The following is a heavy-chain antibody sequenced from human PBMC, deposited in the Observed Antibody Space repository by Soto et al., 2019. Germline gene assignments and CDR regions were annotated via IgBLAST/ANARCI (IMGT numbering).Heavy chain of an antibody. D-gene: IGHD4-4*01. CDR3: ARDRNPGVYSYYYYYGMDV. J-gene: IGHJ6*02. V-gene: IGHV4-59*01. CDR1: CGSIISYY. Sequence: SETLSLTCTFSCGSIISYYWSWIRQPPGKGLEWIGYIYYTGSTNYNPSLKSRVTISVDTSQNQFSLKLSSVTAADAAVYFCARDRNPGVYSYYYYYGMDVWGQGTTVTVSS. CDR2: IYYTGST.